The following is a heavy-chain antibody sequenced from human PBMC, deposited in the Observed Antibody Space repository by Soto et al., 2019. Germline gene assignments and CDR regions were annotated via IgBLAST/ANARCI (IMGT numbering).Heavy chain of an antibody. CDR2: TYYRSKWYN. D-gene: IGHD3-10*01. V-gene: IGHV6-1*01. CDR3: AGVGWFPGMGV. Sequence: SQTVPRTCASFGDRVSRDRADSNWNRQSPSRGLEWLGRTYYRSKWYNDYAVSVKSRITINPDTSKNQFSLHLNSVTPEDTALYECAGVGWFPGMGVLRQG. CDR1: GDRVSRDRAD. J-gene: IGHJ6*01.